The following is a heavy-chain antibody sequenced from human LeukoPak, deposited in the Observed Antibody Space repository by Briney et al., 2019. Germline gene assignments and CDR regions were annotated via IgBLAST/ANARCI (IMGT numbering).Heavy chain of an antibody. J-gene: IGHJ3*02. V-gene: IGHV4-4*02. CDR3: AREGRDSGPAFDI. D-gene: IGHD6-25*01. CDR2: IHHSGST. CDR1: GGSISSSNW. Sequence: SETLSLTCAVSGGSISSSNWWSWVRQPPGKGLEWIGEIHHSGSTNYNPSLKSRVTISVDTSKNQFSLKLSSVTAADTAVYYCAREGRDSGPAFDIWGQGTMVTVSS.